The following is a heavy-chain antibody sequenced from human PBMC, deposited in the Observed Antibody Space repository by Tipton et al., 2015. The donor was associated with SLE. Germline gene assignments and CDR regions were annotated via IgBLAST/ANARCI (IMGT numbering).Heavy chain of an antibody. V-gene: IGHV3-21*01. CDR2: ISSSSSYI. CDR1: GFSFSDYR. D-gene: IGHD3-3*01. J-gene: IGHJ4*02. Sequence: SLRLSCAASGFSFSDYRMTWVRQAPGKGLEWVSSISSSSSYIYYADSVKGRFTISRDNAKNSLYLQMNSLRAEDTAVYYCARAGYDFWSGYQYYFDYWGQGTLVTVSS. CDR3: ARAGYDFWSGYQYYFDY.